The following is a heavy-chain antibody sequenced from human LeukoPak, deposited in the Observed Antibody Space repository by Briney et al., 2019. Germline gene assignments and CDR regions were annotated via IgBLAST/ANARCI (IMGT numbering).Heavy chain of an antibody. CDR2: MNPNSGNT. J-gene: IGHJ5*02. CDR1: GYTFTSYD. CDR3: ARDLRYYYDSSAGENWFDP. D-gene: IGHD3-22*01. V-gene: IGHV1-8*03. Sequence: ASVKVSCKASGYTFTSYDINWVRQATGQGLEWMGWMNPNSGNTGYAQKFQGRVTITRNTSISTAYMELSSLRSEDTAVYYCARDLRYYYDSSAGENWFDPWGQGTLVTVSS.